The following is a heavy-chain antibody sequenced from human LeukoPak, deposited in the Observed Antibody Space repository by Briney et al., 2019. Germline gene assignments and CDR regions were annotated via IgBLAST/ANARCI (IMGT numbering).Heavy chain of an antibody. J-gene: IGHJ4*02. CDR3: ARSKAYYYDSSGYYGY. CDR2: INPSGGST. V-gene: IGHV1-46*01. CDR1: GYTFTSYY. Sequence: GASVKVSCKASGYTFTSYYMHWVRQAPGQGLEWMGIINPSGGSTSYAQKFQGRVTMTRDTSTSTVYMELSSLRSEDTAVYYCARSKAYYYDSSGYYGYWGQGTLVTVSS. D-gene: IGHD3-22*01.